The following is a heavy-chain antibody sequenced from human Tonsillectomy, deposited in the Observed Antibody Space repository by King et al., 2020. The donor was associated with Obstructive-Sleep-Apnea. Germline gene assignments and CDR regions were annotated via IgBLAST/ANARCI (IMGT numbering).Heavy chain of an antibody. J-gene: IGHJ4*02. Sequence: VQLVESGGGLVKPGGSLRLSCAASGFTFSDYYMTWIRQAPGKGLEWVSYISSSGCMKYYADSVKGRFSISRVKAKKSLYLQMNSLSAEDTAVYYCASSSGYFDYWGQGTLVTGSS. CDR1: GFTFSDYY. CDR3: ASSSGYFDY. D-gene: IGHD3-22*01. V-gene: IGHV3-11*01. CDR2: ISSSGCMK.